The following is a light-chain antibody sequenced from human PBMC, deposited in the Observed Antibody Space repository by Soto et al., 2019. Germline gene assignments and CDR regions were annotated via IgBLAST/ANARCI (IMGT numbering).Light chain of an antibody. CDR3: QHAYGLRALT. Sequence: DIQMTQSPPFVSASVGDRVTISCRASQNAGSWLSWFHQKPGGAPTLLIFHTSRLQTGVPSRFAGRGSGTEFTLTISSLQPEAFGTYYCQHAYGLRALTFGGGTTVEI. V-gene: IGKV1-12*01. J-gene: IGKJ4*01. CDR1: QNAGSW. CDR2: HTS.